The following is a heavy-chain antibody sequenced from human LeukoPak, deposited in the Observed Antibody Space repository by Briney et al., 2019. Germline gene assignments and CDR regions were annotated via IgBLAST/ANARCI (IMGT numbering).Heavy chain of an antibody. CDR1: GFIFSRFW. CDR3: AELGITMIGGV. CDR2: IKQDGSET. J-gene: IGHJ6*04. D-gene: IGHD3-10*02. Sequence: GGSLRLSCAASGFIFSRFWMSWVRQAPGKGLEWVANIKQDGSETHYVDSVKGRFTISRDNAKNSLYLQMNSLRAEDTAVYYCAELGITMIGGVWGKGTTVTISS. V-gene: IGHV3-7*01.